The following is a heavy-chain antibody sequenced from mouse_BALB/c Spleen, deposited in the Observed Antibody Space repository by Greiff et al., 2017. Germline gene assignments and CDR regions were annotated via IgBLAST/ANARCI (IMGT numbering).Heavy chain of an antibody. Sequence: EVQRVESGGDLVKPGGSLKLSCAASGFTFSSHGMSWVRQTPDKRLEWVATISSGGSYTYYPDSVKGRFTISRDNAKNTLYLQVSSLKSEDTAMYYCARRYGSTGDYAMDYWGQGTSVTVSS. V-gene: IGHV5-6*01. D-gene: IGHD2-2*01. J-gene: IGHJ4*01. CDR2: ISSGGSYT. CDR1: GFTFSSHG. CDR3: ARRYGSTGDYAMDY.